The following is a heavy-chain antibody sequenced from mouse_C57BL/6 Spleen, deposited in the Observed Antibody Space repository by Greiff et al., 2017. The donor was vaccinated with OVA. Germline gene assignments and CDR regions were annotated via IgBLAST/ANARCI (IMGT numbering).Heavy chain of an antibody. D-gene: IGHD1-1*01. CDR1: GYTFTVYY. Sequence: QVQLKESGAELVRPGASVKLSCKASGYTFTVYYINWVKQRPGQGLEWIARIYPGSGNTYYNEKFKGKATLTAEKSSSTAYMQLSSLTSEDSAVYFCAREGLITTVHYAMDYWGQGTSVTVSS. CDR3: AREGLITTVHYAMDY. V-gene: IGHV1-76*01. CDR2: IYPGSGNT. J-gene: IGHJ4*01.